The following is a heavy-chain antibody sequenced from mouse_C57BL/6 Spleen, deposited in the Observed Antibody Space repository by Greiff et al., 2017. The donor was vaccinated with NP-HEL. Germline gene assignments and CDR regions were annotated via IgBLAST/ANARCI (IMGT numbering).Heavy chain of an antibody. Sequence: QVQLQQPGAELVKPGASVKLSCKASGYTFTSYWMHWVKQRPGQGLEWIGMIHPNSGSTNYNEKFKSKATLTVDKSSSTAYMQLSSLTSEDSAVYYCARWSGPTGYFDDWGQGTTLTVSS. J-gene: IGHJ2*01. D-gene: IGHD1-3*01. CDR3: ARWSGPTGYFDD. CDR1: GYTFTSYW. CDR2: IHPNSGST. V-gene: IGHV1-64*01.